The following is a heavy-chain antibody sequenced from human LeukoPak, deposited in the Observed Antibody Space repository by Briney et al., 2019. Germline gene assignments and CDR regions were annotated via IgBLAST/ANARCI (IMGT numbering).Heavy chain of an antibody. Sequence: RPGGSLRLSCAASGFTFSSYAMHWVRQAPGKGLEWVAVISYDGSNKYYADSVKGRFTISRDNSKNTLYLQMNTLRAEDTAVYYCARAPVAASYYFDYWGQGTLVTVSS. D-gene: IGHD6-19*01. CDR3: ARAPVAASYYFDY. CDR1: GFTFSSYA. J-gene: IGHJ4*02. V-gene: IGHV3-30-3*01. CDR2: ISYDGSNK.